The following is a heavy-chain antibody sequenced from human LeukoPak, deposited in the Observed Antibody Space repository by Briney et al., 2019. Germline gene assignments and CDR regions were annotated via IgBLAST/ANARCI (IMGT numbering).Heavy chain of an antibody. CDR3: TTASRYYGSGRVDY. D-gene: IGHD3-10*01. V-gene: IGHV3-15*01. Sequence: PGGSLRLSCAASGFTLSNAWMSWVRPAPGKGLEGVGRIKSKTDGGTTDYAAPVKGRFTISRDDSKNTLYLQMNSLKTEDTAVYYSTTASRYYGSGRVDYWGQGTLVTVSS. J-gene: IGHJ4*02. CDR1: GFTLSNAW. CDR2: IKSKTDGGTT.